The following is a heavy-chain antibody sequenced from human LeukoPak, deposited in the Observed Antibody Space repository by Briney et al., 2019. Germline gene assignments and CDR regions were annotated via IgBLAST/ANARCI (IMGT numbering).Heavy chain of an antibody. D-gene: IGHD3-22*01. Sequence: ASVKVSCKASGYTFTSYGISWVRQAPGQGLEWMGWISAYNGNTNYAQKLQGRVTMTTDTSTSTAYMELRSLRSDGTAVYYCARDHYYDSSGYYSDFDYWGQGTLVTVSS. CDR1: GYTFTSYG. V-gene: IGHV1-18*01. CDR2: ISAYNGNT. CDR3: ARDHYYDSSGYYSDFDY. J-gene: IGHJ4*02.